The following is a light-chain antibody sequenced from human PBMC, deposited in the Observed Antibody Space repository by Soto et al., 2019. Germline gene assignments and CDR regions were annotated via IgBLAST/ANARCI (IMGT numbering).Light chain of an antibody. CDR2: DAA. V-gene: IGKV3-11*01. J-gene: IGKJ5*01. CDR3: QQRSNWLLT. Sequence: MVFTQSPVTLSLSPGQRATLSCRASQSVSSYLACYQQKPGQTATLLIYDAATRATSIPARFSGSGSGTDFTLSIISLVPEDVVVYYCQQRSNWLLTFGQGTRLEIK. CDR1: QSVSSY.